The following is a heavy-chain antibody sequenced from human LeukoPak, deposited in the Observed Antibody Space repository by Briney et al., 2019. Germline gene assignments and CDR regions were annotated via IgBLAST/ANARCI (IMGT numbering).Heavy chain of an antibody. CDR1: GFTFDDYA. CDR2: ISWNSGSI. J-gene: IGHJ2*01. Sequence: PGGSLRLSCAASGFTFDDYAMHWVRHAPGKGLEWVSGISWNSGSIGYADSVKGRFTISRDNAKNSLYLQMNSLRAEDTAIYYCAKWAVAVAYWYFDLWGRGTLVTVSS. D-gene: IGHD6-19*01. V-gene: IGHV3-9*01. CDR3: AKWAVAVAYWYFDL.